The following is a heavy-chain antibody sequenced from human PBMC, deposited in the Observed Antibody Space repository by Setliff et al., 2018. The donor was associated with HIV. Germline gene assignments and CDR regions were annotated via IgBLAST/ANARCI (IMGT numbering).Heavy chain of an antibody. CDR2: ISAYNGNT. J-gene: IGHJ4*02. CDR1: GYTFTRYG. D-gene: IGHD6-19*01. CDR3: ARDPPSSGWYRADY. Sequence: ASVKVSCKASGYTFTRYGISWVRQAPGQGLEWMGWISAYNGNTDYAQKLQGRVTLTTDTSTSTAYMELRSLRSDDTAVYYCARDPPSSGWYRADYWGQGTLVTVS. V-gene: IGHV1-18*01.